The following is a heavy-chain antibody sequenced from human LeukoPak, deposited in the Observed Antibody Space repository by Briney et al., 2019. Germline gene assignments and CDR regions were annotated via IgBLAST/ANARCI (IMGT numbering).Heavy chain of an antibody. J-gene: IGHJ5*01. CDR3: ASAVDYYGSGSGNWFDS. D-gene: IGHD3-10*01. CDR1: GFTFSSYS. Sequence: PGGSLRLSCAASGFTFSSYSMNWVRQAPGKGLEWVSSISTSSNYIYYADSVKGRFTISRDNAKNSLYLQMNSLGAEDTAVYYCASAVDYYGSGSGNWFDSWGQGTLVTVSS. CDR2: ISTSSNYI. V-gene: IGHV3-21*01.